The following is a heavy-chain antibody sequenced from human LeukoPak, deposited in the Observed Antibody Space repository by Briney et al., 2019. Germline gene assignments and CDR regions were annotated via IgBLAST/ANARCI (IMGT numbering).Heavy chain of an antibody. D-gene: IGHD1-14*01. CDR2: IYHSGST. CDR3: ARNPPATAEFYFDY. Sequence: SETLSLTCTVSGGSISSYYWSWIRQLPGKGLEWIGSIYHSGSTYYNASLKSRVTISLDTSKNQFSLKLSSVTAADTAVYYCARNPPATAEFYFDYWGQGTLVTVSS. CDR1: GGSISSYY. J-gene: IGHJ4*02. V-gene: IGHV4-59*04.